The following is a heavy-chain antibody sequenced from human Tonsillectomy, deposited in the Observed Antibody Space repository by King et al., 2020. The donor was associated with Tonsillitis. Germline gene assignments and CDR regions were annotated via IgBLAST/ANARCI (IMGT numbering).Heavy chain of an antibody. D-gene: IGHD3-22*01. V-gene: IGHV3-49*03. CDR2: VRSKAYGGTT. CDR3: SRLRGDGYYESSVDY. J-gene: IGHJ4*02. CDR1: GFTFRDYA. Sequence: VQLVESGGGLVQPGRSLRLSCSVSGFTFRDYAMSWFRQPPGKGLEWVGFVRSKAYGGTTDYAASVKGRITISRDDSKSTAYLQMISLTTEDTAVYFCSRLRGDGYYESSVDYWGQGTLAPVSS.